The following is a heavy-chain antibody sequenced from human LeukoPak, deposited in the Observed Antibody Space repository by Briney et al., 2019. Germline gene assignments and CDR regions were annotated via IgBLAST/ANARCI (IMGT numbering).Heavy chain of an antibody. J-gene: IGHJ4*02. Sequence: AGGSLRLSCAASGFTFSSYAMHWVRQAPGKGLEYVSAISSNGGSTYYANSVKGRFTISRDNSKNTLHLQMGSLRAEDMSVYYCARGIKVDTFYYFDYWGQGTLVTVSS. CDR1: GFTFSSYA. CDR2: ISSNGGST. CDR3: ARGIKVDTFYYFDY. V-gene: IGHV3-64*01. D-gene: IGHD5-18*01.